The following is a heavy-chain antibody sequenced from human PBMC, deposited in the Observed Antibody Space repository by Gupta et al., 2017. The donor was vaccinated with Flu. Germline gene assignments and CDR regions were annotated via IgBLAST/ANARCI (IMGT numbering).Heavy chain of an antibody. Sequence: FTSYGITWVRQAPGQGPGWMGWVSGYNGHTRDAQKFQGRVTMTTDTSTTTAYMELRSLKADDTAVYYCARDLGGGYLLNYWGQGTLVTVSS. V-gene: IGHV1-18*01. CDR3: ARDLGGGYLLNY. CDR1: FTSYG. J-gene: IGHJ4*02. CDR2: VSGYNGHT. D-gene: IGHD1-26*01.